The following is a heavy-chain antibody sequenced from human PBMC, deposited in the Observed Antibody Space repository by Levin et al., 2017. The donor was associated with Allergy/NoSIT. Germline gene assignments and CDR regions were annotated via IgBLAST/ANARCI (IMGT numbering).Heavy chain of an antibody. D-gene: IGHD6-13*01. CDR2: IYYSGST. CDR3: ARRHPGYSSSGYWQGDPPGGVSMDV. J-gene: IGHJ6*02. CDR1: GGSISSYY. Sequence: ESLKISCTVSGGSISSYYWSWIRQPPGKGLEWIGYIYYSGSTNYNPSLKSRVTISVDTSKNQFSLKLSSVTAADTAVYYCARRHPGYSSSGYWQGDPPGGVSMDVWGQGTTVTVSS. V-gene: IGHV4-59*01.